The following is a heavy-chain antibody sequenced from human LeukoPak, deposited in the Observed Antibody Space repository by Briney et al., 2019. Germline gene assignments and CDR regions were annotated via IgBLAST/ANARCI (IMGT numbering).Heavy chain of an antibody. Sequence: SETLSLTCAVYGGSFSGYYWSWIRQPPGKGLEWIGEINHSGSTNYNPSLKSRVTISVDTSKNQFSLKLSSMTAADTAVYYCARYSSSSGHDFDYWGQGTLVTVSS. D-gene: IGHD6-6*01. CDR2: INHSGST. CDR3: ARYSSSSGHDFDY. V-gene: IGHV4-34*01. J-gene: IGHJ4*02. CDR1: GGSFSGYY.